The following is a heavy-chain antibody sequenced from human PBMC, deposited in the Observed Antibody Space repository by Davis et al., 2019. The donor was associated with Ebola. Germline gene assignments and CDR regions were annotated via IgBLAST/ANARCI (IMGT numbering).Heavy chain of an antibody. J-gene: IGHJ4*02. Sequence: GGSLRLSCAASGFTFSSYGMHWVRQAPGKGLEWVAVISYDGSKKYYADSVKGRFTISRDNSKNTLYLQMNSLRAEDTAVYYCARGPLTAMVWEGHFDYWGQGTLVTVSS. V-gene: IGHV3-30*03. CDR1: GFTFSSYG. CDR3: ARGPLTAMVWEGHFDY. CDR2: ISYDGSKK. D-gene: IGHD5-18*01.